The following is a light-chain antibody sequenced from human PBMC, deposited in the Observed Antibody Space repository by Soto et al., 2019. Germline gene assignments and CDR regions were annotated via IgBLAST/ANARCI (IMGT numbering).Light chain of an antibody. CDR3: QQRSNWPT. J-gene: IGKJ2*01. CDR1: QSVSSY. Sequence: EIVLTQSPATLSLSPGERATLSCRASQSVSSYLAWYQQKPGQAPRLLIYDASGRATGIPARFSGSGSGTDFTLTISSLEPEDFAVYYCQQRSNWPTFGQGTKLEIK. V-gene: IGKV3-11*01. CDR2: DAS.